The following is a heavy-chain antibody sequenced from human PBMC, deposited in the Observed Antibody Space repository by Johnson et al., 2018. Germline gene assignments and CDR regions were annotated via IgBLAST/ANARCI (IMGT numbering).Heavy chain of an antibody. Sequence: QVQLVQSGGGLVKPGGSLRLSCIASGFTFSDYYMSWVRQAPGKGLEWISYISSSGSTIYYTDSVKGRFTISRDNAKKSQYVQMNSLRAEDTAVYYCARTYYDILTGYYYFDYWGQGTLVTVSS. CDR3: ARTYYDILTGYYYFDY. J-gene: IGHJ4*02. V-gene: IGHV3-11*01. D-gene: IGHD3-9*01. CDR2: ISSSGSTI. CDR1: GFTFSDYY.